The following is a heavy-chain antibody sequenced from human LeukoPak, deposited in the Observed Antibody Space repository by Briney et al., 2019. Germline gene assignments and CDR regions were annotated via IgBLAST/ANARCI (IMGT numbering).Heavy chain of an antibody. V-gene: IGHV1-24*01. CDR2: FDPEDGET. D-gene: IGHD3-22*01. J-gene: IGHJ4*02. CDR3: ATGGYYYDSSGYYYDY. CDR1: GYTLTELS. Sequence: ASVKVSCKVSGYTLTELSMHWVRQAPGKGLEWMGGFDPEDGETIHAQKFQGRVTMTEDTSTDTAYMELSSLRSEDTAVYYCATGGYYYDSSGYYYDYWGQGTLVTVSS.